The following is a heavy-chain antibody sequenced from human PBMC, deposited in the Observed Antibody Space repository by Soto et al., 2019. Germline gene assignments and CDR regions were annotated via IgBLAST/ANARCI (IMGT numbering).Heavy chain of an antibody. Sequence: SETLSLTCTVSGVSISNSSYYWGWIRRPPGKGLEWIGTIYYSGITYYNPSLKSRVTIYVDTSKNQFSLKLTSVTAADTAVYYCARHGSNWGQGTLVTVSS. CDR1: GVSISNSSYY. CDR2: IYYSGIT. V-gene: IGHV4-39*01. CDR3: ARHGSN. J-gene: IGHJ4*02.